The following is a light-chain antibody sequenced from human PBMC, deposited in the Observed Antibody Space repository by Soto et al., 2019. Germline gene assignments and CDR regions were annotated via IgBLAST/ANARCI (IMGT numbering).Light chain of an antibody. Sequence: AIQLTQSPSSLSASVGDRVTITCRASQVIGSALAWYQQKPGNAPKLLIYYASSLESGVPSRFSGSGSGTDFTLTISSLQPEDFATYYCQQFNSYPLTFGGGTKLEIK. J-gene: IGKJ4*01. CDR3: QQFNSYPLT. CDR2: YAS. V-gene: IGKV1-13*02. CDR1: QVIGSA.